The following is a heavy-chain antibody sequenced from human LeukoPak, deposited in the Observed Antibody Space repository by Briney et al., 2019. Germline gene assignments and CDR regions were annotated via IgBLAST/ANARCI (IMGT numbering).Heavy chain of an antibody. CDR1: GFPFYTYA. Sequence: YPGGSLRLSCGASGFPFYTYAMPWVRHVPGRGLEWVSNISGRGTSTNYADSVKGRFTISRDNSKNTLHVQMNSLRAEDTAIYYCAKSYRQESDWSSSFDYWGQGTLVTVSS. V-gene: IGHV3-23*01. J-gene: IGHJ4*02. CDR3: AKSYRQESDWSSSFDY. D-gene: IGHD3-9*01. CDR2: ISGRGTST.